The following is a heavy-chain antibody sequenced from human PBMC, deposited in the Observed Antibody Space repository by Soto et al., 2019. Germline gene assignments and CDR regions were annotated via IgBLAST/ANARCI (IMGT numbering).Heavy chain of an antibody. CDR3: ERMVYAIGHAFDI. CDR2: IIPIFGTA. Sequence: QVQLVQSGAEVKKPGSSVKVSCKASGGTFSSYAISWVRQAPGQGLAWMGGIIPIFGTANYAQKFQGRVTITADKATSTASMALSSLRSEDTAVYYCERMVYAIGHAFDIWGQGTMVTVSS. D-gene: IGHD2-8*01. CDR1: GGTFSSYA. J-gene: IGHJ3*02. V-gene: IGHV1-69*06.